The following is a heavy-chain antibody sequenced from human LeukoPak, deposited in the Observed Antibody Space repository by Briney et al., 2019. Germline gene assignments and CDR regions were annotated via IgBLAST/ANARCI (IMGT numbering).Heavy chain of an antibody. J-gene: IGHJ6*03. D-gene: IGHD3-22*01. CDR2: IYHSGST. V-gene: IGHV4-38-2*02. CDR1: GVSIGRYY. Sequence: SETLSLTCTVSGVSIGRYYWGWIRQPPGKGLEWIGSIYHSGSTYYNPSLKSRVTISVDTSKNQFSLKLSSVTAADTAVYYCARDPYYYDSSGYPLYYYYYMDVWGKGTTVTVSS. CDR3: ARDPYYYDSSGYPLYYYYYMDV.